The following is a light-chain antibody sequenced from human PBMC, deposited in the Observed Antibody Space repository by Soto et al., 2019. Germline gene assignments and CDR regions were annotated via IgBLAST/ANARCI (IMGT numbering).Light chain of an antibody. CDR1: QGISSY. CDR3: QQLNSYPPSIT. J-gene: IGKJ5*01. Sequence: DIQLTQSPSFLSASVGDRVTITCRASQGISSYLAWYQQKPGKAPKFLIYAASTLQSGVPSRFSGSGSGTEFPLTISSLQPEDFATYYCQQLNSYPPSITFGQGTRLEIK. V-gene: IGKV1-9*01. CDR2: AAS.